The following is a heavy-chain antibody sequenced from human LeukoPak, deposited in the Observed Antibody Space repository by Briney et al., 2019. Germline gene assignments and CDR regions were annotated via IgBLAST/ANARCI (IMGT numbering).Heavy chain of an antibody. CDR2: ISPNSGGT. CDR1: GYTFTGYY. D-gene: IGHD6-13*01. CDR3: AREGGGNSVIAAAGTRWFDP. V-gene: IGHV1-2*02. Sequence: GASVKVTCKASGYTFTGYYIHWVRQAPGQGLEWMGWISPNSGGTNYVQKFQGRVTMTRDTSISTAYMDLSRLRSDDTAVYYCAREGGGNSVIAAAGTRWFDPWGQGTLVTVSS. J-gene: IGHJ5*02.